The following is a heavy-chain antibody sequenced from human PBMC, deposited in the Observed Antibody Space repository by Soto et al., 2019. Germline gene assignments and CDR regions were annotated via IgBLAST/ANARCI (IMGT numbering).Heavy chain of an antibody. CDR3: AVASPVGWY. D-gene: IGHD2-15*01. V-gene: IGHV3-15*07. CDR2: VKNKVAGGTI. J-gene: IGHJ4*02. CDR1: GFTINDAW. Sequence: PGGSLRLSCAASGFTINDAWMNWVRQAPGKGLEWVGRVKNKVAGGTIDYAAPVKGRFTISRDDSKNMLYLQMNSLKTEDTAVYYCAVASPVGWYWGRGTLVTVSS.